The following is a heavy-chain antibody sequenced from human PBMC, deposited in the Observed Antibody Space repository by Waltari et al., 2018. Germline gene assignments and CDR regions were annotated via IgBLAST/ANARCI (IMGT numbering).Heavy chain of an antibody. CDR2: IKEYGVRT. V-gene: IGHV3-74*01. J-gene: IGHJ4*02. CDR1: GFPFSGHW. Sequence: EVRLVESGGGIVQPGGSLRLSCEASGFPFSGHWMHWVRPIPGKGPVWVARIKEYGVRTSYGDCVKGRFTISRDNAKNTLYLQMNSLTPGDSAVYYCARDRLDKSLAQQPMFDFWGRGTLVTVSS. D-gene: IGHD2-2*03. CDR3: ARDRLDKSLAQQPMFDF.